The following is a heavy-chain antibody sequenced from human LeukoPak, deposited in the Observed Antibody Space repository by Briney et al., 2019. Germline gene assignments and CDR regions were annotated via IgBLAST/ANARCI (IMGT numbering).Heavy chain of an antibody. CDR1: GYSISSGYY. V-gene: IGHV4-38-2*01. CDR2: IYHSGST. D-gene: IGHD3-3*01. J-gene: IGHJ6*02. CDR3: ARGLRRITIFGVAPMDV. Sequence: PSETLSLTCAVSGYSISSGYYWGWIRQPPGKGLEWIGSIYHSGSTYYNPSLKSRVTISVDTSKNQFSLKLSSVTAADTAVYYCARGLRRITIFGVAPMDVWGQGTTVTVSS.